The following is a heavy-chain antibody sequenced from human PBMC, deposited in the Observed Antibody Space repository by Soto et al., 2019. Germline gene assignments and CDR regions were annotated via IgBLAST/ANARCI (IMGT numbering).Heavy chain of an antibody. D-gene: IGHD2-2*01. Sequence: ASMKVSCKSSGYTFTRYDINCVRQATGQGLEWMGWMNPNSGNTGYAQKFRGRVTMTRNTSISTAYMELSSLRSADTAVYYCARAGAGSSNYYGMDVWGQGTKVTVSS. CDR3: ARAGAGSSNYYGMDV. CDR2: MNPNSGNT. CDR1: GYTFTRYD. V-gene: IGHV1-8*01. J-gene: IGHJ6*02.